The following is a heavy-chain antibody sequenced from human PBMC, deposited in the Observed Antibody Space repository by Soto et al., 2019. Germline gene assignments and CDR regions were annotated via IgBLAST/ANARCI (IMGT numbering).Heavy chain of an antibody. J-gene: IGHJ4*02. CDR2: MNPNSGNT. CDR1: GYTFTSYG. Sequence: ASVKASCKASGYTFTSYGISWVRQAPGQGLEWMGWMNPNSGNTGYAQKFQGRVTMTRNTSISTAYMELSSLRSEDTAVYYCARGRSGYSYGLAYWGQGTLVTSPQ. CDR3: ARGRSGYSYGLAY. V-gene: IGHV1-8*02. D-gene: IGHD5-18*01.